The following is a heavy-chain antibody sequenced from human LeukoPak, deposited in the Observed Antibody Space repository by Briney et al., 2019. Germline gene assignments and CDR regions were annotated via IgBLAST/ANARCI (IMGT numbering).Heavy chain of an antibody. CDR2: IYYSGST. D-gene: IGHD1-26*01. J-gene: IGHJ3*02. CDR3: ARSLVGATVWDAFDI. Sequence: SEPLSLTCTVSGGSISSYYWSWIRQPPGKGMEWIGYIYYSGSTNYNPSLKSRVTISVDTSKNQFSVKLSSVTAADTAVYYCARSLVGATVWDAFDIWGQGTMVTVSS. V-gene: IGHV4-59*01. CDR1: GGSISSYY.